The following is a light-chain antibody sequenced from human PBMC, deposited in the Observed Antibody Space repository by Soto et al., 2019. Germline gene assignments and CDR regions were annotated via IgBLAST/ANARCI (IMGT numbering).Light chain of an antibody. CDR2: DAY. CDR1: QTISSW. J-gene: IGKJ1*01. Sequence: DIQMTQSPSTLSASVGDRVTITCRASQTISSWLAWYQQLPGKAPKLLIYDAYTLETGVPSRFSGSGSGTDFTLTISSLQADEFATYYCQQYDSYSWTFGQGTKVEV. CDR3: QQYDSYSWT. V-gene: IGKV1-5*01.